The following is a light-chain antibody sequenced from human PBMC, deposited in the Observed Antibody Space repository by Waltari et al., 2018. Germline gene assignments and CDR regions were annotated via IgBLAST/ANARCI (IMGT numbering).Light chain of an antibody. V-gene: IGKV1-5*03. J-gene: IGKJ4*01. Sequence: DIQMTQSPSTPSASVADRVTITCRASQRITNWLAWYQQKPGMAPKLLIYGVSTLESGVPSRFSGSGSGAEFTLTISSLQPDDFATYYCQYYNNYELTFGGGTKVEIK. CDR2: GVS. CDR1: QRITNW. CDR3: QYYNNYELT.